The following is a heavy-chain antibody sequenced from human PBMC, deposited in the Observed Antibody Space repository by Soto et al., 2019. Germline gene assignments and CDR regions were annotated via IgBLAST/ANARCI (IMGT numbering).Heavy chain of an antibody. CDR3: AREDSVVVTAIGLDY. V-gene: IGHV1-18*01. CDR1: GYTFTSYG. Sequence: GASVKVSFKASGYTFTSYGISWVRQAPGQGLEWMGWISAYNGNTNYAQKLQGRVTMTTDTSTSTAYMELRSLRSDDTAVYYCAREDSVVVTAIGLDYWGQGTLVTVSS. D-gene: IGHD2-21*02. CDR2: ISAYNGNT. J-gene: IGHJ4*02.